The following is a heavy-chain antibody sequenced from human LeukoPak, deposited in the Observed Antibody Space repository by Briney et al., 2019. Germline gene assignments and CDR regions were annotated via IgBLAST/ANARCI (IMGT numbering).Heavy chain of an antibody. Sequence: HPGGSLRLSCAASGFTFSAYAMNWVRQAPGKGLEWVSCISGSGGSTYYADSVKGRFTISRDNSKNTLFLQMNSLRAEDTAVYYCAKGSDYYGSGSYRWFAYWGQGTLVTVSS. J-gene: IGHJ4*02. CDR3: AKGSDYYGSGSYRWFAY. V-gene: IGHV3-23*01. CDR2: ISGSGGST. D-gene: IGHD3-10*01. CDR1: GFTFSAYA.